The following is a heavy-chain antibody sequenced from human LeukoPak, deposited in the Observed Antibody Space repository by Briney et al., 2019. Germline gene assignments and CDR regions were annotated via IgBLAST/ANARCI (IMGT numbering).Heavy chain of an antibody. D-gene: IGHD5-12*01. J-gene: IGHJ4*02. V-gene: IGHV3-30*02. CDR3: AKESNSGYVSVGPDY. CDR1: GLVFINYG. Sequence: PGGALTLSCQTSGLVFINYGMHWVRQAPDKGLEGAAYPRYDARNGYYADSVNGRFIISRDNSRNTLYLKMNRLRAEDTGVYSCAKESNSGYVSVGPDYWGLGTLVTVPS. CDR2: PRYDARNG.